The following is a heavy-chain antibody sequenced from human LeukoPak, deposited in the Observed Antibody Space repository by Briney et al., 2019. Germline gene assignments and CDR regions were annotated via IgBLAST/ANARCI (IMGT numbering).Heavy chain of an antibody. D-gene: IGHD4-23*01. V-gene: IGHV4-61*02. J-gene: IGHJ1*01. Sequence: PSETLSLTCSVSGDSIRSGSFHWNWIRQPAGKGLEWIGRIYITGSTDYNPSLKSRVTMSVDTSNNQFSLKLTSVTAADTAVYYCAKSWGYAANSLHIQHWGQGARVIVS. CDR1: GDSIRSGSFH. CDR2: IYITGST. CDR3: AKSWGYAANSLHIQH.